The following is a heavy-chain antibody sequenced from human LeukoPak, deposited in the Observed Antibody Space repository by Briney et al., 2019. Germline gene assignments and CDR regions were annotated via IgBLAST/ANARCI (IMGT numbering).Heavy chain of an antibody. CDR2: IYPGDSDT. CDR3: ARRGEYQLLTGGHWFDP. D-gene: IGHD2-2*01. CDR1: GCSFTSYW. J-gene: IGHJ5*02. Sequence: GESLKISCKGSGCSFTSYWIGWVRQMPGKGLEWMGIIYPGDSDTRYSPSFQGQVTISADKSISTAYLQWSSLKASDTAMYYCARRGEYQLLTGGHWFDPWGQGTLVTVSS. V-gene: IGHV5-51*01.